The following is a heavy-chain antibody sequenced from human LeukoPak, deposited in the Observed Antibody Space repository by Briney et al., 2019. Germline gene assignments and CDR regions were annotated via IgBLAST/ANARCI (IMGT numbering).Heavy chain of an antibody. CDR1: GFSLSNYG. D-gene: IGHD3-16*02. Sequence: GGSLRLSCVASGFSLSNYGIHWVXQAPGKGLEWVAFVVYDGGNKFYADSVKGRFTVSRDNAKNTQYLELNSLRAEDTAIYYCANLYPHMDVWGKGTTVTVSS. J-gene: IGHJ6*03. V-gene: IGHV3-30*02. CDR2: VVYDGGNK. CDR3: ANLYPHMDV.